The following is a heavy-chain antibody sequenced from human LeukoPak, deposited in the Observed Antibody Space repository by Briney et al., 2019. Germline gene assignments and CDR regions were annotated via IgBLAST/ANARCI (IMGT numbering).Heavy chain of an antibody. D-gene: IGHD3-3*01. CDR1: GGTFSSYA. Sequence: SVKVSCKASGGTFSSYAISWVRQAPGQGLEWMGGIIPIFGTANYAQKFQGRVTITADESTSTAYMELSSLRSEDTAAYYCAVGVVITPPLIYMDVWGKGTTVTVSS. J-gene: IGHJ6*03. CDR3: AVGVVITPPLIYMDV. V-gene: IGHV1-69*13. CDR2: IIPIFGTA.